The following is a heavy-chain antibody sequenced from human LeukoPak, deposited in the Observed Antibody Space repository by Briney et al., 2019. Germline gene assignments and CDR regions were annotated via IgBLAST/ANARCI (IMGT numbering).Heavy chain of an antibody. CDR1: GYTFTGYY. CDR2: INPNSGGT. V-gene: IGHV1-2*02. CDR3: ARGREMATITNYRNFDY. Sequence: GASVKVSCKASGYTFTGYYMHWVRQAPGQGLEWMGWINPNSGGTNYAQKSQGRVTMTRDTSISTAYMELSRLRSDDTAVYYCARGREMATITNYRNFDYWGQGTLVTVSS. D-gene: IGHD5-24*01. J-gene: IGHJ4*02.